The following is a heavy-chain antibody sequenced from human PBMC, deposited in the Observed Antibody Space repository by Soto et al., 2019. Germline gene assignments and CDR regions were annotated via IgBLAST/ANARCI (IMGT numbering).Heavy chain of an antibody. CDR3: ARQYGRDAFDI. V-gene: IGHV4-39*01. J-gene: IGHJ3*02. CDR1: GVSISSSGYY. CDR2: MYYSVST. Sequence: QLQLQESGPGLVKPSGTLSLTCTVSGVSISSSGYYWGWIRQPPGKGLEWIGSMYYSVSTYYNPSLKSRVTISVDTSKNQFPLKLSSVTAADTAVYYCARQYGRDAFDIWGQGTMVTVSS. D-gene: IGHD4-17*01.